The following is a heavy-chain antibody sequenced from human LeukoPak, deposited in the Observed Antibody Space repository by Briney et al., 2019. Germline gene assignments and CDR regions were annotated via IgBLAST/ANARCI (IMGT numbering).Heavy chain of an antibody. Sequence: QSGGSLRLSCAASGFTFSSYGMHWVRQAPGKGLEWVAFIRFDGSNEYYADSVKGRFTISRDNAKNSLYLQMNSLRAEDTAVYYCARGDTTVVYYFDYWGQGTLVTVSS. CDR3: ARGDTTVVYYFDY. CDR1: GFTFSSYG. CDR2: IRFDGSNE. V-gene: IGHV3-30*02. D-gene: IGHD4-23*01. J-gene: IGHJ4*02.